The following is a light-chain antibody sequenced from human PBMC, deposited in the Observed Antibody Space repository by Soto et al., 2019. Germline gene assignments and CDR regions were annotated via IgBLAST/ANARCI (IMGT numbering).Light chain of an antibody. Sequence: EMVLTQSPGTLSLSLGERATLSCRASQSLRTNSLAWYQQKPGQAPSLRISGVYSRAAGIPDRFSGSGSGTDFTLTISRLEPEDFAVYYCQQYDTSPRTFCQGTKVEIK. J-gene: IGKJ1*01. CDR2: GVY. CDR3: QQYDTSPRT. V-gene: IGKV3-20*01. CDR1: QSLRTNS.